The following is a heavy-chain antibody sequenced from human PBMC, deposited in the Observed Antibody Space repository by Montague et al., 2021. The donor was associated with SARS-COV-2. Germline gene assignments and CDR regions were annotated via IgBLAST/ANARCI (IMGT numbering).Heavy chain of an antibody. J-gene: IGHJ6*02. CDR3: ARDTRITMIVVVQGYGMDV. V-gene: IGHV4-39*07. Sequence: SETRSLTCTVSGGSISSSSYYWGWIRRPPGKGLEWIGSIYYSGSTYYNPSLKSRVTISVDTSKNQFSLKLSSVTAADTAVYYCARDTRITMIVVVQGYGMDVWGQGTTVTVSS. CDR2: IYYSGST. D-gene: IGHD3-22*01. CDR1: GGSISSSSYY.